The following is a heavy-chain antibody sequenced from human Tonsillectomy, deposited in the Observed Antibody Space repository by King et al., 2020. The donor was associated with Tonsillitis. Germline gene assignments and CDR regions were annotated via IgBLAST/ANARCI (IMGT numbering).Heavy chain of an antibody. D-gene: IGHD6-19*01. Sequence: VQLVESGGGLVKPGGSLRLSCAASGFTFSSYNMNWVRQAPGKGLEWVSSISSSSSYIYYADSVKGRFTISRDNAKNSLYLKMNSLRAEDTAIYYCARAYYEGSGWWNWFDPWGQGTLVTVPS. CDR2: ISSSSSYI. CDR3: ARAYYEGSGWWNWFDP. V-gene: IGHV3-21*01. J-gene: IGHJ5*02. CDR1: GFTFSSYN.